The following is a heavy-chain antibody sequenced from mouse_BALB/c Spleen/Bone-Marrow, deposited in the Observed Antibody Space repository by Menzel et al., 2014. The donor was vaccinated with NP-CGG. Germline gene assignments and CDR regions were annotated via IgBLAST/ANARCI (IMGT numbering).Heavy chain of an antibody. CDR3: TRSTMITYFDY. CDR2: INPSNGGT. J-gene: IGHJ2*01. D-gene: IGHD2-4*01. CDR1: GYTFTSYY. Sequence: VKLVESGAELVKPGASVKLSSKASGYTFTSYYMYWVKQRPGQGLEWIGEINPSNGGTNFNEKFKSKATLTVDKSSSTAYMQLSSLTSEDSAVYYCTRSTMITYFDYWGQGTTLTVSS. V-gene: IGHV1S81*02.